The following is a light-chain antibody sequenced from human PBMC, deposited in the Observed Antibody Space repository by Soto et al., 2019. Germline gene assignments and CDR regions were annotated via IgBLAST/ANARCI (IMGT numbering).Light chain of an antibody. J-gene: IGKJ2*01. Sequence: DIQMTQSPSTLSASVGDRVTITCRASQSISTLLAWYQQKPGKAPKLLIYDASSLENGDPARFSCSGSGTEFTLAISSLQSDDVATYYCQQYKSPPYTFGQGTRLEIK. CDR2: DAS. CDR3: QQYKSPPYT. V-gene: IGKV1-5*01. CDR1: QSISTL.